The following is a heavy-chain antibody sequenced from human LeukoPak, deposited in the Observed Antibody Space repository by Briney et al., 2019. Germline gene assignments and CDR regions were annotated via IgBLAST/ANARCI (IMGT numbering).Heavy chain of an antibody. CDR3: ARDQVVTAIFDY. J-gene: IGHJ4*02. Sequence: ASVKVSCKASGYTFTGYYMHWVRQAPGQGLEWMGWINPNSGGTNYAQKFQGRVTMTRDTSISTAYMELSRLRFDDTAVYYCARDQVVTAIFDYWGQGTLVTVSS. CDR1: GYTFTGYY. D-gene: IGHD2-21*02. CDR2: INPNSGGT. V-gene: IGHV1-2*02.